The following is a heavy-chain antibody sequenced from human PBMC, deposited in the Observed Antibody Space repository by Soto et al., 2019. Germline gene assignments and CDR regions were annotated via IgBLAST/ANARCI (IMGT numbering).Heavy chain of an antibody. CDR2: ISGSGGTT. CDR1: GFTFSSYA. J-gene: IGHJ3*02. Sequence: EVQLLESGGGLVQPGGSLRLSCAASGFTFSSYAMSWVRQAPGKGLEWVSAISGSGGTTYYADSVKGRFTVSRDNSKNTLSLQMNSMRAEDTAVYYCAKTANGWFSAFGIRGQGTMVTVSS. CDR3: AKTANGWFSAFGI. D-gene: IGHD6-19*01. V-gene: IGHV3-23*01.